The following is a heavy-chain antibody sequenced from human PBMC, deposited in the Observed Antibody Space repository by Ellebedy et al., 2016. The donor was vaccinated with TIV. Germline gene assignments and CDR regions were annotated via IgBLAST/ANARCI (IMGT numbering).Heavy chain of an antibody. J-gene: IGHJ3*01. D-gene: IGHD3-16*01. V-gene: IGHV3-11*03. CDR2: IGSVSSHT. CDR1: GFTFSDYY. Sequence: PGGSLRLSCAASGFTFSDYYMNWIRQAPGKGLEWVSYIGSVSSHTNYADSVKGRFTVSRDNAKNSLYLQLNSLRAEDAALYYCARTSTMTTFGASDFWGQGTMVTVSS. CDR3: ARTSTMTTFGASDF.